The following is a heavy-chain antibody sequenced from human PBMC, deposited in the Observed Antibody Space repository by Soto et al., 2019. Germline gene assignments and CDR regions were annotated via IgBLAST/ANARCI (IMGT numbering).Heavy chain of an antibody. J-gene: IGHJ5*01. V-gene: IGHV3-7*03. CDR2: IRPEGNEK. CDR3: AREEGATVANNWFDS. Sequence: EVQVVESGGGLVQPGESLRVSCVGSGFTFRSYWMSWVRQAPGQGLEWVANIRPEGNEKYYVDSVKGRFIISRDNAKNSGFLQRNSLRVEDTAVYFCAREEGATVANNWFDSWGQGTLVTVSS. D-gene: IGHD4-17*01. CDR1: GFTFRSYW.